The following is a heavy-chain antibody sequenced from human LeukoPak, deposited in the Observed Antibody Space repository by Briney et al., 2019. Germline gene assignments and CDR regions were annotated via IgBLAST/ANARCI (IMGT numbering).Heavy chain of an antibody. Sequence: SETLSLTCAVYGGSFSGYYWSWIRQPPGKGLEWIGEINHSGSTNYNPSLKSRVTTSVDTSKNQFSLKLSSVTAADTAVYYCARGIGQWLAVFYYFDYWGQGTLVTVSS. CDR1: GGSFSGYY. CDR3: ARGIGQWLAVFYYFDY. V-gene: IGHV4-34*01. CDR2: INHSGST. J-gene: IGHJ4*02. D-gene: IGHD6-19*01.